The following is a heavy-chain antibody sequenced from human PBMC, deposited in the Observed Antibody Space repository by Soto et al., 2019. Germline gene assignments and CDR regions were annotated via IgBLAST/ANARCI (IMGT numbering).Heavy chain of an antibody. V-gene: IGHV4-4*07. CDR3: ARDSGSYYLGPY. CDR2: IYSSVST. Sequence: XETLSLTFTVSGDSVTNNYWSWIRQPAGKGLEWIGRIYSSVSTNYNPSLKSRVTMSVDKSKNKFSLKLSSVTAADTAVYHCARDSGSYYLGPYWGHGTLVTVSS. J-gene: IGHJ4*01. D-gene: IGHD1-26*01. CDR1: GDSVTNNY.